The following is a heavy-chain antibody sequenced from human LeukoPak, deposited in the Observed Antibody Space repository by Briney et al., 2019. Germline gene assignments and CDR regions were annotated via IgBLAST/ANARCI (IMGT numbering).Heavy chain of an antibody. D-gene: IGHD3-10*02. V-gene: IGHV3-48*03. CDR2: ISSNGSTI. CDR3: AELGITMIGGV. Sequence: GGSLRLSCAASGFTFSSYEINWVRQAPGKGLEWVSYISSNGSTIYYADSVKGRFTISRDNAKNSLYLQMNSVRAEDTAVYYCAELGITMIGGVWGKGTTVTISS. J-gene: IGHJ6*04. CDR1: GFTFSSYE.